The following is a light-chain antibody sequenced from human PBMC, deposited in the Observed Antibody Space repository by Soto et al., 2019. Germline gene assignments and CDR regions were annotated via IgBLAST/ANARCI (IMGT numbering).Light chain of an antibody. V-gene: IGLV3-9*01. CDR2: RDS. CDR3: QVWDSSTYV. CDR1: NIGKKK. J-gene: IGLJ1*01. Sequence: SYELTQPLSVSVALGQTARITCGGNNIGKKKVHWYQQKPGQAPVLVIYRDSNRPSGIPERFSGSNSGNTATLTISRAQAGDEADYYCQVWDSSTYVFGTGTKVTVL.